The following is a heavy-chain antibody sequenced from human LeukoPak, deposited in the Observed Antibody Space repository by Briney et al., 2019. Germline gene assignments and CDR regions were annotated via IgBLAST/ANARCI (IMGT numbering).Heavy chain of an antibody. CDR3: AREYSNHFDY. J-gene: IGHJ4*02. Sequence: GGSLRLSCAASGFTFSDYAMAWDRQAPGKGLEWVSIITNSGDNTYYADSVKGRLTISRDNSKNTLYLQMSSLRPEDTALYYCAREYSNHFDYWGQGTLVTVSS. D-gene: IGHD4-4*01. V-gene: IGHV3-23*01. CDR1: GFTFSDYA. CDR2: ITNSGDNT.